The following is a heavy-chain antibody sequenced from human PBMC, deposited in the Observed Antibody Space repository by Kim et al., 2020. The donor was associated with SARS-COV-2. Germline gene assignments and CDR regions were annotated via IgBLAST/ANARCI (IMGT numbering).Heavy chain of an antibody. J-gene: IGHJ4*02. D-gene: IGHD2-15*01. CDR2: INHSGST. Sequence: SETLSLTCAVYRGSFRGYYWSWIRQPPGQGLEWIGEINHSGSTNYNPSLKSRVTISVDTSKNQFSLKLSSVTAADTAVYYCARGHPIPNCSGGSCAKGRRGTWFDYWGQGTLVPVSS. CDR3: ARGHPIPNCSGGSCAKGRRGTWFDY. V-gene: IGHV4-34*01. CDR1: RGSFRGYY.